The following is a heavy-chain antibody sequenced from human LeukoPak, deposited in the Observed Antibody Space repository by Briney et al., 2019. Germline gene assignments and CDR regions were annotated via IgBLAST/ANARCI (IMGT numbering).Heavy chain of an antibody. D-gene: IGHD2-15*01. CDR3: ARIGYCSGGSCYSKSHFDY. V-gene: IGHV4-34*01. CDR2: INHSGST. J-gene: IGHJ4*02. Sequence: PSETLSLTCAVYGGSFSGYYWSWIRQPPGKGLEWIGEINHSGSTNYNPSLKSRVTISVDTSKNQFSLKLSSVTAADTAVYYCARIGYCSGGSCYSKSHFDYCGQGTLVTVSS. CDR1: GGSFSGYY.